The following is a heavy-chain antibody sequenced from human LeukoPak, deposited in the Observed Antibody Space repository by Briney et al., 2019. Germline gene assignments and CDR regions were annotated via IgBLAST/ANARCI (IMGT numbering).Heavy chain of an antibody. CDR3: ARGLIC. CDR2: INHSGST. J-gene: IGHJ4*02. D-gene: IGHD3-16*01. CDR1: GGSFSGYY. Sequence: PSETLSLTCAVYGGSFSGYYWSWIRQPPGKGLEWIGEINHSGSTNYNPSLKSRVTISVDTSKNQFSLKLSSVTAADTAVYYCARGLICWGQGTLATVSS. V-gene: IGHV4-34*01.